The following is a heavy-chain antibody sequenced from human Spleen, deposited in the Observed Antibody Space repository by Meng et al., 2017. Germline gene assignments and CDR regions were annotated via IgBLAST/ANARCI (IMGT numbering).Heavy chain of an antibody. CDR3: ARGPTTMAHDFDY. CDR1: GGSFSDYY. J-gene: IGHJ4*02. CDR2: INHSGST. V-gene: IGHV4-34*01. D-gene: IGHD4-11*01. Sequence: QQQLPQWGAGLLSPSETLSLTCVVSGGSFSDYYWSWLRQPPGKGLEWIGEINHSGSTSYNPSLESRATISVDTSQNNLSLKLSSVTAADSAVYYCARGPTTMAHDFDYWGQGTLVTVSS.